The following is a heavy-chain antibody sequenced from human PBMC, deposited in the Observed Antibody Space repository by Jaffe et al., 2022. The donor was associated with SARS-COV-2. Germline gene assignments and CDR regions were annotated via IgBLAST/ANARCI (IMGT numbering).Heavy chain of an antibody. CDR2: INPSGGST. CDR3: ARDPEGAAAENGAFDI. J-gene: IGHJ3*02. CDR1: GYTFTSYY. V-gene: IGHV1-46*01. D-gene: IGHD6-13*01. Sequence: QVQLVQSGAEVKKPGASVKVSCKASGYTFTSYYMHWVRQAPGQGLEWMGIINPSGGSTSYAQKFQGRVTMTRDTSTSTVYMELSSLRSEDTAVYYCARDPEGAAAENGAFDIWGQGTMVTVSS.